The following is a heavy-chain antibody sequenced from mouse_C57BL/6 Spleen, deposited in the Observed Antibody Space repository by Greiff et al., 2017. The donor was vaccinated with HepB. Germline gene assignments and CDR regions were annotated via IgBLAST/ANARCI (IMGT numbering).Heavy chain of an antibody. CDR2: ISSGSSTI. CDR1: GFTFSDYG. CDR3: ARGRRGFYFDY. J-gene: IGHJ2*01. V-gene: IGHV5-17*01. Sequence: EVKLEESGGGLVKPGGSLKLSCAASGFTFSDYGMHWVRQAPEKGLEWVAYISSGSSTIYYADTVKGRFTISRDNAKNTLFLQMTSLRSEDTAMYYCARGRRGFYFDYWGQGTTLTVSS.